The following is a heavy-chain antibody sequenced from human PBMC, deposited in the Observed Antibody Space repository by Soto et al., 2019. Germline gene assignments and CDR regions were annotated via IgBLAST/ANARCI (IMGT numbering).Heavy chain of an antibody. CDR3: ARGGSYWARRHYFDS. CDR2: VTPRNGDT. CDR1: GYTFTSYG. Sequence: ASVKVSCKASGYTFTSYGINWVRQAAGQGPEWMGSVTPRNGDTAFAQKYQGRVTVTSNTSMSTVYMELSNLRSDDTAVYYCARGGSYWARRHYFDSWGQGTQVTVSS. J-gene: IGHJ4*02. D-gene: IGHD2-8*02. V-gene: IGHV1-8*02.